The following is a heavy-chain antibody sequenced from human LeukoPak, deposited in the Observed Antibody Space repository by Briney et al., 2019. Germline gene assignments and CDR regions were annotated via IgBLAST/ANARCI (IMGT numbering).Heavy chain of an antibody. CDR3: ARRCNYSRNYYIDV. D-gene: IGHD4-11*01. CDR1: GGSFSDYY. J-gene: IGHJ6*03. V-gene: IGHV4-34*01. CDR2: INDRGRT. Sequence: SETLSLTCAVYGGSFSDYYWSWIRQPPGKGLEGMGEINDRGRTNNNPSLMSRVTVSVDTSKNQFSLRLTSLTATDTAVYYCARRCNYSRNYYIDVWGKGATVSVSS.